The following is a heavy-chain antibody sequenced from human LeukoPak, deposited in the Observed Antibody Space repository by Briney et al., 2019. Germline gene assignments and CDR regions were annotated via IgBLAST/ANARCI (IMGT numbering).Heavy chain of an antibody. CDR1: GFTFSSYW. V-gene: IGHV3-23*01. CDR3: ATSRRTFWYFDL. Sequence: PGGSLRLSCAASGFTFSSYWMNWVRQAPGKGLEWVSGISSAGSTYSADSVKGRLTISSDNSKNTLYLQMNGLRAEDTAVYYCATSRRTFWYFDLWGRGTLVAVS. CDR2: ISSAGST. J-gene: IGHJ2*01.